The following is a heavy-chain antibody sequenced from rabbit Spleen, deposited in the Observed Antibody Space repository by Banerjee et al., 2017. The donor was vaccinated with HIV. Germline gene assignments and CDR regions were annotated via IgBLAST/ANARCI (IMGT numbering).Heavy chain of an antibody. CDR2: IGTGSGST. Sequence: QQLVESGGGLVKPGASLTLTCKASGFSFSSGYYMCWVRQAPGKGLEWIGCIGTGSGSTWYASWAKGRFTISKTSSTTVTLQMTSLTVADTATYFCARDTGSSFSSYGMDLWGQGTLVTVS. D-gene: IGHD8-1*01. J-gene: IGHJ6*01. V-gene: IGHV1S40*01. CDR3: ARDTGSSFSSYGMDL. CDR1: GFSFSSGYY.